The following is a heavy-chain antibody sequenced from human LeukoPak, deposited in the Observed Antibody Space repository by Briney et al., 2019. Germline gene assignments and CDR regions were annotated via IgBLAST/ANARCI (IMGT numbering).Heavy chain of an antibody. CDR3: ARSQGIGYFDY. CDR1: GGSISSYY. CDR2: IYYSGST. D-gene: IGHD2-21*01. V-gene: IGHV4-59*01. Sequence: SETLSLTCTVSGGSISSYYWSWIGQPPGKGLEWIGYIYYSGSTNYNPSLKSRVTISVDTSKNQFSLKLSSVTAADTAVYYCARSQGIGYFDYWGQGTLVTVSS. J-gene: IGHJ4*02.